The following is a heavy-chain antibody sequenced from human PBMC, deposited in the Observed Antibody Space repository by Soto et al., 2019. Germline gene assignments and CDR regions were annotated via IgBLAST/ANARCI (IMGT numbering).Heavy chain of an antibody. CDR2: INPRGGST. D-gene: IGHD2-21*01. CDR1: GYSFTYYY. CDR3: ARSSNPASCSDY. V-gene: IGHV1-46*01. J-gene: IGHJ4*01. Sequence: QVQLLQSGAEVNKPGASVKVSCQASGYSFTYYYIHLVRQAPGQGLEWMRIINPRGGSTSYAQKFQGRVTMTRETSTSTVNMELTSRRSEDTAVYFCARSSNPASCSDYCGHGTLVTVSS.